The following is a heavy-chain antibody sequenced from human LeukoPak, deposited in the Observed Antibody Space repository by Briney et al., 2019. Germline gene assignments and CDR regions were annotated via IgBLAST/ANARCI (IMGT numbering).Heavy chain of an antibody. CDR2: IKYDGSEQ. D-gene: IGHD2-21*01. CDR1: GFALSGYW. J-gene: IGHJ4*02. CDR3: ARAAVEGIVVALDY. Sequence: GGSLRLSCAASGFALSGYWMSWVRQAPGKGLEWVANIKYDGSEQHYVDSVRGRFTISKDNSESSLYLQMNSLKAENTAVYYCARAAVEGIVVALDYWGQGTLVAVSS. V-gene: IGHV3-7*03.